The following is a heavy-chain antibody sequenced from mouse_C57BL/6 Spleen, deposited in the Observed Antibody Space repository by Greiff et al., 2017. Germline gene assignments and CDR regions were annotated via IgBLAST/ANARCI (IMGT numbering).Heavy chain of an antibody. CDR3: ARSGTNWYFDV. V-gene: IGHV1-64*01. J-gene: IGHJ1*03. CDR1: GYTFTSYW. Sequence: QVQLQQPGAELVKPGASVKLSCKASGYTFTSYWMHWVKQRPGQGLEWIGMIHPNSGSTNYNEKFKSKATLTVDKSYSTAYMQLSSLTSEDSAVYYCARSGTNWYFDVWGTGTTVTVSS. D-gene: IGHD4-1*01. CDR2: IHPNSGST.